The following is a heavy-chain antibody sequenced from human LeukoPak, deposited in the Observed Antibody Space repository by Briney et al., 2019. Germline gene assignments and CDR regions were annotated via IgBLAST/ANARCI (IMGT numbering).Heavy chain of an antibody. D-gene: IGHD4-17*01. CDR1: GYTLTELS. Sequence: ASVKVSCKVSGYTLTELSMHWVRQAPGKGLEWMGGFDPEDGETIYAQKFQGRVTMTRDTSTSTVYMELSSLRSEDTAVYYCARVTDYGDSEPWVYWGQGTLVTVSS. V-gene: IGHV1-24*01. CDR2: FDPEDGET. CDR3: ARVTDYGDSEPWVY. J-gene: IGHJ4*02.